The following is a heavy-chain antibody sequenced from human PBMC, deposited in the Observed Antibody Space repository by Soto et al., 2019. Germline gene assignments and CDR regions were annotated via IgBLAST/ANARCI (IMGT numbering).Heavy chain of an antibody. V-gene: IGHV6-1*01. CDR2: TYYRTKWYN. J-gene: IGHJ6*02. CDR3: ARDHSGVVAAAGTDYYYYYGMDV. D-gene: IGHD6-13*01. CDR1: GDSVSSNSTA. Sequence: SQTLSLTCAISGDSVSSNSTAWNWIRQSPSRGLEWLGRTYYRTKWYNDYAVSVKSRITINPDTSKNQISLQLNSVTPEDTAVYYCARDHSGVVAAAGTDYYYYYGMDVWGQGTTVTVSS.